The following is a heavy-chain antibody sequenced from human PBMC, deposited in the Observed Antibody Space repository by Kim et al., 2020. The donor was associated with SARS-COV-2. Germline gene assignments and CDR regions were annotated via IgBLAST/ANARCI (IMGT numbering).Heavy chain of an antibody. D-gene: IGHD6-19*01. CDR3: ARETVAGLTPVDY. J-gene: IGHJ4*02. CDR1: GFTFSSYW. Sequence: GGSLRLSCAASGFTFSSYWMSWVRQAPGKGLEWVANIKQDGSEKYYVDSVKGRFTISRDNAKNSLYLQMNSLRAEDTAVYYCARETVAGLTPVDYWGQGTLVTVSS. V-gene: IGHV3-7*01. CDR2: IKQDGSEK.